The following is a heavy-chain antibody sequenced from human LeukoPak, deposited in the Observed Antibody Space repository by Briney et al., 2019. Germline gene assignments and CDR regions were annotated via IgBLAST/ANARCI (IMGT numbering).Heavy chain of an antibody. CDR2: INLNSGGT. CDR1: GYTFTDYY. V-gene: IGHV1-2*02. D-gene: IGHD2-15*01. CDR3: ARDAGYCTGGSCWYFDH. J-gene: IGHJ4*02. Sequence: GASVKVSCKASGYTFTDYYMHWVRQAPGQGLEWMGWINLNSGGTNFAQRFQGRVTMTRDTSISTAYMDLSRLISDDTAVYYCARDAGYCTGGSCWYFDHRGQGTLVTVSS.